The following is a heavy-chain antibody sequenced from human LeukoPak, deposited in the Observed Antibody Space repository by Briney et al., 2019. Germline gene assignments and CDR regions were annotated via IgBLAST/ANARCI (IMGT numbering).Heavy chain of an antibody. J-gene: IGHJ5*02. CDR1: RYRFTSYW. CDR2: MYPGDSDT. Sequence: GESLKISCKGSRYRFTSYWIAWVRKMPGKGLEWMALMYPGDSDTRYSPSFQGQSTMSVDKSISTAYLQWSSLKASDTGMYYCARRDASGSLFWFDPWGQGTLVTVSS. CDR3: ARRDASGSLFWFDP. V-gene: IGHV5-51*01. D-gene: IGHD3-10*01.